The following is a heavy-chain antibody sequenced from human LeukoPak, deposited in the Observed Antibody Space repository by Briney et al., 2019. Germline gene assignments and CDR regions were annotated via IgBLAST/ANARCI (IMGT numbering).Heavy chain of an antibody. D-gene: IGHD1-26*01. V-gene: IGHV3-74*03. Sequence: PGGSLRLSCAASGFTFSSHWMHWVRQAPGKGLVWVSRIESDGSTKMYADSVRGRFTISRDNAKNTLYLQMNSLRAEDTAVYCCAREHRGAGATVDYWGQGILVTVSS. J-gene: IGHJ4*02. CDR2: IESDGSTK. CDR1: GFTFSSHW. CDR3: AREHRGAGATVDY.